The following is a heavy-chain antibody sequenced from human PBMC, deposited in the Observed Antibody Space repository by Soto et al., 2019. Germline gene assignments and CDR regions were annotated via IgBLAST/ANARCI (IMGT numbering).Heavy chain of an antibody. CDR2: ISGSGGST. J-gene: IGHJ4*02. CDR3: AKDLEDIVLMVYATGSDY. D-gene: IGHD2-8*01. Sequence: PRGSLRLSCAASGFTFSSYAMSWVRQAPGKGLEWVSAISGSGGSTYYADSVKGRFTISRDNSKNTLYLQMNSLRAEDTAVYYCAKDLEDIVLMVYATGSDYWGQGTLVTVSS. V-gene: IGHV3-23*01. CDR1: GFTFSSYA.